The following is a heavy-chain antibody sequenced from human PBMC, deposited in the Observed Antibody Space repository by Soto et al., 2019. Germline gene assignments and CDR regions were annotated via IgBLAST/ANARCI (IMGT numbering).Heavy chain of an antibody. CDR1: GYSFTSYW. J-gene: IGHJ6*02. CDR2: IYPGDSDT. CDR3: ARLTYYDILALYGMDV. Sequence: PGESLKISCKGSGYSFTSYWIGWVRQMPGKGLEWMGIIYPGDSDTRYSPSFQGQVTISADKSISTAYLQWSSLKASDTAMYYCARLTYYDILALYGMDVWGQGTTVTVSS. D-gene: IGHD3-9*01. V-gene: IGHV5-51*01.